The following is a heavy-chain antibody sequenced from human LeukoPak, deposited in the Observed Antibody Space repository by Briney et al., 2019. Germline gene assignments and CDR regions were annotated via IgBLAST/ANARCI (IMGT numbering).Heavy chain of an antibody. Sequence: GRSLRLSCTASGFTFGDYAMSWIRQAPGKGLEWVGFIRSKAYGETADYAASVKGRFTISRDDSKAIAYLQMNSLKTEDTAVYHCTRDRGAYNLYDYWGQGTRVTVSS. V-gene: IGHV3-49*03. D-gene: IGHD1-1*01. J-gene: IGHJ4*02. CDR3: TRDRGAYNLYDY. CDR1: GFTFGDYA. CDR2: IRSKAYGETA.